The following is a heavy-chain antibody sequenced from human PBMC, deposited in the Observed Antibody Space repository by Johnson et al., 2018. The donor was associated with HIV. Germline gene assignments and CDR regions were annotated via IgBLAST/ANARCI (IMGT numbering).Heavy chain of an antibody. Sequence: QVQLMESGGGLVKPGGSLRLSCVASGFTFSDYYMSWIRQAPGKGLEWVSYISGSDFGPYYAESVKGRFTISRDNSKNPLFLQMNSLRAEDTACYYCARRDSGSLSFDIWGQGTMVTVSS. D-gene: IGHD1-26*01. CDR1: GFTFSDYY. CDR3: ARRDSGSLSFDI. CDR2: ISGSDFGP. J-gene: IGHJ3*02. V-gene: IGHV3-11*01.